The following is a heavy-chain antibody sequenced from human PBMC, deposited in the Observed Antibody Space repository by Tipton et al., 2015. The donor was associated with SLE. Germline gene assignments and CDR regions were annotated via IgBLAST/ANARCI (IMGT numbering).Heavy chain of an antibody. Sequence: SGFTFSSYGMHWVRQAPGKGLEWVAVIWYDGSNKYYADSVKGRFTISRDNSKNTLYLQMNSLRAEDTAVYYCARDRGYSYGHAFDIWGQGTMVTVSS. V-gene: IGHV3-33*01. D-gene: IGHD5-18*01. CDR3: ARDRGYSYGHAFDI. CDR2: IWYDGSNK. J-gene: IGHJ3*02. CDR1: GFTFSSYG.